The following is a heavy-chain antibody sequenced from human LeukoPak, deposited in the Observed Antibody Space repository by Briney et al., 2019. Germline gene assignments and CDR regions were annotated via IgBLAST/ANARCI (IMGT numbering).Heavy chain of an antibody. CDR3: GREGHYDSRGPDY. J-gene: IGHJ4*02. V-gene: IGHV3-74*01. CDR1: GFTFSNYW. D-gene: IGHD3-22*01. Sequence: GGSLRLSCAASGFTFSNYWMHWVRQTPGKGLVWVSRIKTDGSSISYADSMTGRFTISRDNAKNTLNLQMNSLRAEDTAVYYCGREGHYDSRGPDYWGQGTLVTVSS. CDR2: IKTDGSSI.